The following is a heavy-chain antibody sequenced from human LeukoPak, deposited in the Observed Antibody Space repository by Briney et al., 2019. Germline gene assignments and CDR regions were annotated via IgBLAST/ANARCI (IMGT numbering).Heavy chain of an antibody. J-gene: IGHJ4*02. V-gene: IGHV3-21*01. CDR3: ARDRAESDWTYHPMFDY. D-gene: IGHD1-7*01. CDR1: GFTFGSYS. CDR2: ISSTSSYI. Sequence: AGGSLRLSCAASGFTFGSYSMNWVRQVPGKGLQWVSSISSTSSYIYYADSVKGRFTVSRDNAKNSLSLQMNSLRVEDTAVYYCARDRAESDWTYHPMFDYWGQGILVTVSS.